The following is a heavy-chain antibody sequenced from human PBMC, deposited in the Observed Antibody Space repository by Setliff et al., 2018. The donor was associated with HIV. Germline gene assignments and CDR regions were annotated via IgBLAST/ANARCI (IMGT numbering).Heavy chain of an antibody. Sequence: SCEASGFTVSSSYMAWVRQAPGKGLEWVSTIYSDGSTYHRDSVKGRFTLSRDNSKNTVYLQVGSLRPDDTAMYYCARSRPYNSALDYWGQGTLVTVS. J-gene: IGHJ4*02. CDR2: IYSDGST. V-gene: IGHV3-66*02. D-gene: IGHD6-25*01. CDR1: GFTVSSSY. CDR3: ARSRPYNSALDY.